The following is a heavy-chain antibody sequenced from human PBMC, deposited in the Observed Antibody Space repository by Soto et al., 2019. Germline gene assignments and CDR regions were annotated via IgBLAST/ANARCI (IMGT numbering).Heavy chain of an antibody. D-gene: IGHD3-22*01. CDR1: GGTFSSYA. J-gene: IGHJ3*02. CDR3: ARPRYYYDSSNDAFDI. CDR2: IIPIFGTA. V-gene: IGHV1-69*01. Sequence: QVQLVQSGAEVKKPGSSVKVSCKASGGTFSSYAISWVRQAPGQGLEWMGGIIPIFGTANYAQKFQGRVTITADESTSTAYMELSSLRSEDTAVYYCARPRYYYDSSNDAFDIWGQGTIVTVSS.